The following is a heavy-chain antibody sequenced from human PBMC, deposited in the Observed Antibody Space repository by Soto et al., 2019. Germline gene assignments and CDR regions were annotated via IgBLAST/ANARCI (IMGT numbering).Heavy chain of an antibody. CDR3: ARDDYGGNGRQDY. J-gene: IGHJ4*02. Sequence: QVQLVESGGGVVQPGRSLRLSCAASGFTFSSYGMHWVRQAPGKGLEWVAVIWYDGSNKYYADSMKGRFTISRDNSKNTLYLQMNSLRAEDTAVYYCARDDYGGNGRQDYWGQGTLVTVSS. D-gene: IGHD4-17*01. CDR1: GFTFSSYG. V-gene: IGHV3-33*01. CDR2: IWYDGSNK.